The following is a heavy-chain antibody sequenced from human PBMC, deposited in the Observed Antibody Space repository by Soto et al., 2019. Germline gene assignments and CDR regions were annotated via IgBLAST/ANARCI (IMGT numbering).Heavy chain of an antibody. CDR2: MNPNSGNT. CDR3: ASRNYDILTGSDWFDP. Sequence: QVQLVQSGAEVKKPGASVKVSCKASGYTFTSYDINWVRQATGQGLEWMGWMNPNSGNTGYAQKFQGRVTMTRNTAISKAYMELRSLRSEDAAVYYCASRNYDILTGSDWFDPWGQGTLVTVSS. CDR1: GYTFTSYD. D-gene: IGHD3-9*01. V-gene: IGHV1-8*01. J-gene: IGHJ5*02.